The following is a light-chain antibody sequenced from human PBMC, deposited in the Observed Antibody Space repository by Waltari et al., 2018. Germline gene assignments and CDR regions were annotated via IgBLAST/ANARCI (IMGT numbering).Light chain of an antibody. CDR2: STN. Sequence: QTVVTQEPSFSVSPGGTVTLTCGLSSGSASTNYYPSWYQQTPGQAPRTLIYSTNTRSSGVPERFSGSILGNKAALTITGAQADDESDYYCVLYMGSGISQFGGGTKLTVL. CDR1: SGSASTNYY. CDR3: VLYMGSGISQ. J-gene: IGLJ2*01. V-gene: IGLV8-61*01.